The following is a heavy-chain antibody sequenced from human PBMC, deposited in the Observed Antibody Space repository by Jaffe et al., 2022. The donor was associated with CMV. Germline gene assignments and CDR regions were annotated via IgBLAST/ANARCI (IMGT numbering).Heavy chain of an antibody. CDR2: VYNNGRA. J-gene: IGHJ4*02. Sequence: QVQLQESGPGLVQPSQTLSLTCSVSGGSINRDGFCWSWIRQHPGKGLEWIGCVYNNGRAYHNPSHRSRLSISADTSKNQFSLKLNSVTAADTAVYYCARENTVTNVQDWFDYWGQGTLVTVSS. D-gene: IGHD4-17*01. CDR1: GGSINRDGFC. V-gene: IGHV4-31*03. CDR3: ARENTVTNVQDWFDY.